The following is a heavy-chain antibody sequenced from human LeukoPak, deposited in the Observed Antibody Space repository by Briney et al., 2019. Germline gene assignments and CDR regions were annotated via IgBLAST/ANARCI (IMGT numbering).Heavy chain of an antibody. Sequence: GGSLRLSCAASGFTFSSYDMHWVRQATGKGLEWVSAIGTAGDTYYPGSVKGRFTISRENAKNSLYLQMNSLRAGDTAVYHCARVNGARYGDYWGQGTLVTVSS. CDR3: ARVNGARYGDY. J-gene: IGHJ4*02. CDR2: IGTAGDT. CDR1: GFTFSSYD. V-gene: IGHV3-13*01. D-gene: IGHD3-10*01.